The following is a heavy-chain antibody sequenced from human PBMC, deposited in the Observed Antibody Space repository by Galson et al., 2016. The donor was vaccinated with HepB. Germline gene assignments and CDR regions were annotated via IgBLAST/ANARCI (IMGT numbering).Heavy chain of an antibody. CDR2: ISPYNGKT. D-gene: IGHD2-8*02. CDR1: DYTFTSYG. Sequence: SVKVSCKASDYTFTSYGVNWVRQAPGQGLEWMGWISPYNGKTNYPRKFQGRITMTTDTSTSTAYMELRSLRSDDTAVYYCARDFRVTVLEIGARDAFDMWGQGTIVTVSS. J-gene: IGHJ3*02. V-gene: IGHV1-18*01. CDR3: ARDFRVTVLEIGARDAFDM.